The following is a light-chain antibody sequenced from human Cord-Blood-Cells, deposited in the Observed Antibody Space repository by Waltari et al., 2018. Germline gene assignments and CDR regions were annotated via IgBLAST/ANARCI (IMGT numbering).Light chain of an antibody. CDR3: SSYTSSSTLV. V-gene: IGLV2-14*01. Sequence: QSALTHPSSVSGSPGKSLTIPRTGTRSDVGGSNLGPWYQQHPGKAPKLMIYDVSNRPSVVSNRFSGSKSGNTASLTISGLQAEDEADYYCSSYTSSSTLVFGGGTKLTVL. J-gene: IGLJ2*01. CDR1: RSDVGGSNL. CDR2: DVS.